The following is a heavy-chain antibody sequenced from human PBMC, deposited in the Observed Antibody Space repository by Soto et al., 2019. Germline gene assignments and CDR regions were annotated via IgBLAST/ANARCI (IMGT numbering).Heavy chain of an antibody. CDR2: IYYSGST. V-gene: IGHV4-31*03. D-gene: IGHD3-10*01. J-gene: IGHJ4*02. Sequence: QVQLQESGPGLVKPSQTLSLTCTVSGGSISSGGYYWSWIRQHPGKVLEWIGYIYYSGSTYYNPSLKSRVTIPVDTSKNQFSLKLSSVTAADTAVYYCARRRARRGPLDHWGQGTLVTVSS. CDR1: GGSISSGGYY. CDR3: ARRRARRGPLDH.